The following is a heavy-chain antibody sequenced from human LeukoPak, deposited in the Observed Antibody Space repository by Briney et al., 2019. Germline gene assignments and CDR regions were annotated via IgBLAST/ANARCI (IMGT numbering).Heavy chain of an antibody. CDR2: IYHSGST. D-gene: IGHD5-24*01. V-gene: IGHV4-59*01. J-gene: IGHJ3*02. Sequence: SETLSLTCSVSGGSINSDYWNWIRQPPGKGLEWIGYIYHSGSTNYNPSLKSRVTISVDKSKKQFSLKLISVTAADTAIYYCARVGGMTTINNAAFDIWGQGTMVTVSS. CDR1: GGSINSDY. CDR3: ARVGGMTTINNAAFDI.